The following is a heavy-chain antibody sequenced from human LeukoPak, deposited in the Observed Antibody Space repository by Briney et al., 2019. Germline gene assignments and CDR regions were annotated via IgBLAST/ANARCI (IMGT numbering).Heavy chain of an antibody. D-gene: IGHD3-22*01. CDR2: INPSGGST. J-gene: IGHJ3*02. CDR3: ARRLHYYDSSGYHDAFDI. CDR1: GYTFTSYY. V-gene: IGHV1-46*01. Sequence: ASVKVSCKASGYTFTSYYMHWVRQAPGQGLEWMGIINPSGGSTSYAQKFQGRVTMTRDTSTSTVYMELSSLRSEDTAVYYCARRLHYYDSSGYHDAFDIWGQGTMVTVSS.